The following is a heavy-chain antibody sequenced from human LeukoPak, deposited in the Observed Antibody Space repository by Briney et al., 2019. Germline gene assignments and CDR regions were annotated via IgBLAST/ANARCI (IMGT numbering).Heavy chain of an antibody. J-gene: IGHJ4*02. V-gene: IGHV1-18*01. CDR3: ARVGIAAAGTPQGGSSY. CDR2: ISAYNGNT. CDR1: GYTFTSYG. D-gene: IGHD6-13*01. Sequence: ASVKVSCKASGYTFTSYGIRWVRQAPGQGLEWMGWISAYNGNTNYAQKLQGRVTMTTDTSTSTAYVELRSLRSDDTAVYYCARVGIAAAGTPQGGSSYWGQGTLVTVSS.